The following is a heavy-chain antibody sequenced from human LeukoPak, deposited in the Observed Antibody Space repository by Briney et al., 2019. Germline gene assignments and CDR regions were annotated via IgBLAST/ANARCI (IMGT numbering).Heavy chain of an antibody. V-gene: IGHV1-69-2*01. CDR3: ATTEARYYYDSSGYYPGFDY. J-gene: IGHJ4*02. Sequence: ASVKVSYKASGYTFTHYYMHWVQQAPRKGREWMGRVDPEDGETIYAEKFQGRVTITAATSTDTAYMELSSLRSEDTAVYYCATTEARYYYDSSGYYPGFDYWGQGTLVTVSS. D-gene: IGHD3-22*01. CDR1: GYTFTHYY. CDR2: VDPEDGET.